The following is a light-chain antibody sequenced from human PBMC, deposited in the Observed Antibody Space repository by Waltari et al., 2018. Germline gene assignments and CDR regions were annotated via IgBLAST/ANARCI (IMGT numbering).Light chain of an antibody. Sequence: EIVMTQAPATLSVSTGERATLSCRASLTVSSKLAWYQQKPCQAPRLLIYGASTRATGLPSWFSGSGSWTEFTLTISSLQSEDFAVYYCQQYNNWSRTFGPGTKVEIK. J-gene: IGKJ1*01. CDR2: GAS. V-gene: IGKV3-15*01. CDR3: QQYNNWSRT. CDR1: LTVSSK.